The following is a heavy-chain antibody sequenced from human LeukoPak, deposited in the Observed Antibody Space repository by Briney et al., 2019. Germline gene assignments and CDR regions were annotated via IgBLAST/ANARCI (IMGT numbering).Heavy chain of an antibody. Sequence: GGSLRLSCAASGCTFSSYAMNWVRQSPGKGLEWVAKIKQDGSANYYVDSVKGRFIISRDNAKNSLYLQMNSLRAEDTAVYCCARVAATADNWFDPWGQGTLVTVSS. J-gene: IGHJ5*02. D-gene: IGHD2-15*01. V-gene: IGHV3-7*01. CDR2: IKQDGSAN. CDR3: ARVAATADNWFDP. CDR1: GCTFSSYA.